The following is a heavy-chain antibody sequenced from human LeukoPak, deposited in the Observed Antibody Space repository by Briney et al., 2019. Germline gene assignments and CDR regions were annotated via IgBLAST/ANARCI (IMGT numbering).Heavy chain of an antibody. V-gene: IGHV3-30*04. J-gene: IGHJ3*02. D-gene: IGHD1-26*01. CDR2: ISDDGSKK. CDR1: GFTFKSYA. CDR3: AAVGATILIAFDI. Sequence: RGSLRLSCAAPGFTFKSYAIHSVRQAPRKGLEWVAVISDDGSKKNYADSVKGRFTISRDNSKNTLYLQMNSLRAEDTAVYYCAAVGATILIAFDIWGQGTMVTVSS.